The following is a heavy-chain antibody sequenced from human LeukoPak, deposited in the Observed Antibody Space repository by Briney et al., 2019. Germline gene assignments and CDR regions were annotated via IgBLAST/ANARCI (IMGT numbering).Heavy chain of an antibody. V-gene: IGHV5-51*01. CDR1: GYSFTTHW. J-gene: IGHJ4*02. CDR3: ARQEGSVAGALAY. CDR2: IYPDDSDT. Sequence: GESLKISCKGSGYSFTTHWIGWVRQMPGKGLEWMGIIYPDDSDTKYSPSFQGQVTISADKSISTAYLQWRSLKASDTAMYYCARQEGSVAGALAYWGQGTLVTVSS. D-gene: IGHD6-19*01.